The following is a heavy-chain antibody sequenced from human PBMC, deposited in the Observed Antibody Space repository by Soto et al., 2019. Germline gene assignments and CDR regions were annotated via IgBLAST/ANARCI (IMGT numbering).Heavy chain of an antibody. CDR2: MYYSGST. D-gene: IGHD2-2*01. CDR1: GGSISSHY. Sequence: SETLSLTCTVSGGSISSHYWSWIRQPPGKGLEWIGYMYYSGSTNCNPSLKSRVTMSVDTSKNQFSLLLSSVTAADTAVYYCARHGNQLLWASFDYWGQGALVTVSS. J-gene: IGHJ4*02. CDR3: ARHGNQLLWASFDY. V-gene: IGHV4-59*11.